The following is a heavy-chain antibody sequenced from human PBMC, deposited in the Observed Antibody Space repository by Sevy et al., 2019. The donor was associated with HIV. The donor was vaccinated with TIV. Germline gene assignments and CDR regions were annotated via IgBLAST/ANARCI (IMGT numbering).Heavy chain of an antibody. J-gene: IGHJ4*02. CDR1: GFIFDDYA. CDR2: VNWDSGSI. CDR3: VRDRGKELSIREYCDY. D-gene: IGHD3-16*02. V-gene: IGHV3-9*01. Sequence: GGALRLSCAASGFIFDDYAMHWVRQAPGKGLEWVSGVNWDSGSIVYADTVKGRFTISRDNDKNSRYLQMNSLRPEDTAFYYCVRDRGKELSIREYCDYWGQGILVTVSS.